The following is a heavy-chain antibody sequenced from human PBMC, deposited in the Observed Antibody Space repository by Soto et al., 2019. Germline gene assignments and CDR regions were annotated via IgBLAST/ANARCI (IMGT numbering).Heavy chain of an antibody. CDR1: GFTFSKFG. CDR2: VSYDGSFK. CDR3: AKDSDQLLFDYYYYGMDV. J-gene: IGHJ6*02. D-gene: IGHD2-2*01. V-gene: IGHV3-30*18. Sequence: QVQLVESGGGVVQPGGSLRLSCEASGFTFSKFGIHWVRQAPGKGLEWVAVVSYDGSFKYYADSVKGRFTISRDNSKNTLYLQMNSLRPEDTALYYCAKDSDQLLFDYYYYGMDVWGQGTRSLSP.